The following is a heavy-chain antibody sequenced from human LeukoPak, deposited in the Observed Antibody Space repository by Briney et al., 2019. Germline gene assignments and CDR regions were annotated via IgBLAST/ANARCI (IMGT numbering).Heavy chain of an antibody. CDR3: ARASTVTTFRHFDY. D-gene: IGHD4-17*01. Sequence: GGSLRLYCAGSGFTFSSYSMNWVRQAPGKGLEWGSSISSSSRYIYHADRVKGRFTISRDNAKNSLYLQMNSLRAEDTAVYYCARASTVTTFRHFDYWGQGTLVTVSS. CDR1: GFTFSSYS. CDR2: ISSSSRYI. J-gene: IGHJ4*02. V-gene: IGHV3-21*01.